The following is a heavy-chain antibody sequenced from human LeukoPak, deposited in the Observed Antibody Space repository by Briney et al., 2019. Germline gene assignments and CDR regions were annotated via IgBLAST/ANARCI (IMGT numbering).Heavy chain of an antibody. V-gene: IGHV4-61*01. Sequence: SETLSLTCTVSGGSVSSGSYYWSWIRQPPGKGLEWIGESDHSGSTNYNPSLSSRVTISVDTSKNQFSLKLSSATAADTAVYYCARGRVRGIAVAGLDYWGQGTLVTVSS. CDR3: ARGRVRGIAVAGLDY. D-gene: IGHD6-19*01. CDR1: GGSVSSGSYY. J-gene: IGHJ4*02. CDR2: SDHSGST.